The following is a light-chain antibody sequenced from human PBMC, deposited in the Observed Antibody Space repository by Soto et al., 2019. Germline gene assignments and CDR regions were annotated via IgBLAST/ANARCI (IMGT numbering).Light chain of an antibody. CDR1: QSVSTNY. CDR3: QQYGSSPTT. J-gene: IGKJ2*01. V-gene: IGKV3-20*01. Sequence: EIVLTQSPGILSLSLGERATLSCRASQSVSTNYLAWYQQKPGQAPRLLFYGASSRATGVPDRFSGSGSGTEFTLSITRLEPEDFAVYYCQQYGSSPTTFGQGTKLEIK. CDR2: GAS.